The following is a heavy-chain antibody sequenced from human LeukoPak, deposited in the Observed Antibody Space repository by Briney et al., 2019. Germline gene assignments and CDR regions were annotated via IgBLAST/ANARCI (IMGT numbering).Heavy chain of an antibody. CDR2: INPNSGGT. Sequence: AASVKVSCKASGYTFTGYYMHWVRQAPGQGLEWMGWINPNSGGTNYAQKFQGRVTMNRDTSISTAYMELSRLRSDDTAVYYCARDLLRIAAAGNKVVEYWGQGTLVTVSS. V-gene: IGHV1-2*02. CDR1: GYTFTGYY. D-gene: IGHD6-13*01. J-gene: IGHJ4*02. CDR3: ARDLLRIAAAGNKVVEY.